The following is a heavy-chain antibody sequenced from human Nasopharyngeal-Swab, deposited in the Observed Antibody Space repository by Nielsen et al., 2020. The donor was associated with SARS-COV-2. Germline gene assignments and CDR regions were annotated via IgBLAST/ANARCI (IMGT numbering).Heavy chain of an antibody. J-gene: IGHJ2*01. V-gene: IGHV4-34*01. Sequence: SETLSLTCAVYGGSFSGYYWSWIRQPPGKGLEWIGEINHSGSTNYNPSLKSRVTISVDTSKNQSSLKLSSVTAADTAVYYCARGLYSGSHEYFDLWGRGTLVTVSS. D-gene: IGHD1-26*01. CDR1: GGSFSGYY. CDR2: INHSGST. CDR3: ARGLYSGSHEYFDL.